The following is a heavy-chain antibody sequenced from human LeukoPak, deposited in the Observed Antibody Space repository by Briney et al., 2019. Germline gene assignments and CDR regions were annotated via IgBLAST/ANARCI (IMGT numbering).Heavy chain of an antibody. CDR3: ADKMANNGFDP. D-gene: IGHD5-24*01. J-gene: IGHJ5*02. CDR2: NNHSGST. CDR1: GGSFSGYY. V-gene: IGHV4-34*01. Sequence: PSETLSLTCAVYGGSFSGYYWSWIRQPPGKGLEWIGENNHSGSTNYNPSLKSRVTISVDTSKNQFSLKLSSVTAADTAVYYCADKMANNGFDPWGQGTLVTVSS.